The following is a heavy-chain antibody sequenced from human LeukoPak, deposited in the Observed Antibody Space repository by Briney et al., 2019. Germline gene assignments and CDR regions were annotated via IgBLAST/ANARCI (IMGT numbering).Heavy chain of an antibody. CDR1: GFTFSSYS. Sequence: GGSLRLSCAASGFTFSSYSMNWARQAPGKGLVWVSSINSRSNSKYYADSVKGRFTISRDNAKNSLYLQMNSLRAEDTAVYYCARESLTYYDFWSGYGYWGQGTLVTVSS. CDR2: INSRSNSK. D-gene: IGHD3-3*01. CDR3: ARESLTYYDFWSGYGY. J-gene: IGHJ4*02. V-gene: IGHV3-21*01.